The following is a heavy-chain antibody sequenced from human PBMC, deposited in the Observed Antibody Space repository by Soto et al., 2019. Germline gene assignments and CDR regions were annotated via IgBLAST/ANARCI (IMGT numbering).Heavy chain of an antibody. CDR1: GDSISSYTYY. V-gene: IGHV4-39*01. CDR2: IHYSGST. J-gene: IGHJ4*02. CDR3: VRHALRGWTPGTDYFDD. D-gene: IGHD6-13*01. Sequence: SETLSLTCIVSGDSISSYTYYWGWIRQPPGKGPEWIGCIHYSGSTSYNPSLTSRVTISVDTSKNQLSLRLSSVTTADTAVYYCVRHALRGWTPGTDYFDDWGQGTLVTVSS.